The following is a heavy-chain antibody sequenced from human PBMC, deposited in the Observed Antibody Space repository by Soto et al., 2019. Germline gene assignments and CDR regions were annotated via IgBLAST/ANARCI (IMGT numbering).Heavy chain of an antibody. J-gene: IGHJ6*02. Sequence: GASVKVSCKASGYTFTGYYMHWVRQAPGQGLEWMGWINPNSGGTNYAQKFQGRVTMTRDTSISTAYMELSRLRSDDTAVYYCARGPIDSSSWYRWDYYYYGMDVWGQGTTVTVSS. V-gene: IGHV1-2*02. CDR1: GYTFTGYY. D-gene: IGHD6-13*01. CDR3: ARGPIDSSSWYRWDYYYYGMDV. CDR2: INPNSGGT.